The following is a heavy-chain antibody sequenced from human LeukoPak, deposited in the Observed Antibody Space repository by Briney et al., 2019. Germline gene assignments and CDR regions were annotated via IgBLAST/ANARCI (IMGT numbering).Heavy chain of an antibody. CDR3: ARVYYYDSSGSPNWFDP. D-gene: IGHD3-22*01. V-gene: IGHV1-8*01. J-gene: IGHJ5*02. CDR1: GYTFTNYD. CDR2: MNPNSGNT. Sequence: GASVKVSSKASGYTFTNYDINWVRQATGQGLEWMGWMNPNSGNTGYAQKFQGRVTMTRNTSTGTAYMELSSLRSEDTAVYYCARVYYYDSSGSPNWFDPWGQGTLVTVSS.